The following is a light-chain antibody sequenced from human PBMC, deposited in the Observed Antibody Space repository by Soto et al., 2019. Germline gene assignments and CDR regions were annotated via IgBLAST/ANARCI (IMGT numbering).Light chain of an antibody. CDR2: DAS. V-gene: IGKV3-11*01. CDR1: QSITTY. J-gene: IGKJ5*01. CDR3: LHRSDWPPGIT. Sequence: VLTQSPATLSLSPGERTTLSCRASQSITTYLAWYQQRSGQAPRLLISDASNRVPGVPVRFSGSGSGTDFTLTITSLEPEDFVVYYCLHRSDWPPGITFGHGTRLEIK.